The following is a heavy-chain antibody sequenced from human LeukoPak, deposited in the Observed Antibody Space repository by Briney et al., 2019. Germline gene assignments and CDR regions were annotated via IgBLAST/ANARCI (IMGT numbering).Heavy chain of an antibody. CDR2: FDPEDGET. Sequence: ASVKVSCKVSGYTLTEFSMHWVRQAPGKGLEWMGGFDPEDGETIYAQKFQGRVTMTEDTSTDTAYMELSSLRSEDTAVYYCATVPRDGYNLPPDYWGQGTLVTVSS. CDR1: GYTLTEFS. CDR3: ATVPRDGYNLPPDY. J-gene: IGHJ4*02. V-gene: IGHV1-24*01. D-gene: IGHD5-24*01.